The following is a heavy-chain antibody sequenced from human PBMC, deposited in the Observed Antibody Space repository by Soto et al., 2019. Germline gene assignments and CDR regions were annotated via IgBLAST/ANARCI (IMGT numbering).Heavy chain of an antibody. V-gene: IGHV3-7*01. J-gene: IGHJ4*02. CDR1: GFTFNAYW. CDR3: MRDRNWSPH. Sequence: VQMVQSGGGLVQPGGSLRLSCVASGFTFNAYWMTWVRQAPGKGLEWVANIQQDGNEKNYVESVEGRFTISRDNAKNSLFLQMNNLSSDDTAIYSCMRDRNWSPHWCQGNLVTVSP. CDR2: IQQDGNEK.